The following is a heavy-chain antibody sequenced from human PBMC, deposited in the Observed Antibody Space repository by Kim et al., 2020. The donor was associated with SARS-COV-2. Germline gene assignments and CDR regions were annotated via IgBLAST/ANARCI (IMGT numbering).Heavy chain of an antibody. J-gene: IGHJ4*02. Sequence: GGSLRLSCTASGFTFGDYAMSWFRQAPGKGLEWVGFIRSKAYGGTTEYAASVKGRFTISRDDSKSIAYLQMNSLKTEDTAVYYCTRDLYDILTGYQYYFDYWGQGTLVTVSS. CDR2: IRSKAYGGTT. CDR3: TRDLYDILTGYQYYFDY. D-gene: IGHD3-9*01. CDR1: GFTFGDYA. V-gene: IGHV3-49*03.